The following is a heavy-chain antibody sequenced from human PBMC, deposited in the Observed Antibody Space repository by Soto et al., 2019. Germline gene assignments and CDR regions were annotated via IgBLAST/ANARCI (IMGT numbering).Heavy chain of an antibody. CDR3: ARGRLDWFEP. V-gene: IGHV1-8*01. CDR1: GYTFTSYD. CDR2: INPNSGNT. J-gene: IGHJ5*02. Sequence: QVQLVQSGAEVKKPEASVKVSCKASGYTFTSYDINWVRQATGQGLEWRGWINPNSGNTGYAQKFQGRITMTRNTSISTAYMELSSLRSEDTAVYCCARGRLDWFEPWGQGTLVTVSS.